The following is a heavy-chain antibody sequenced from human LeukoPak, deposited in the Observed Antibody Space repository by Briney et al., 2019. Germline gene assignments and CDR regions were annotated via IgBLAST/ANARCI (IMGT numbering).Heavy chain of an antibody. CDR3: ARDRASGSGKFYFDY. D-gene: IGHD3-10*01. J-gene: IGHJ4*02. CDR2: IDYSGYT. Sequence: SETLCLTCAASGGSISSYYWSWIRQTPGKGLEWVGYIDYSGYTNYNASLKSRVTISVDTSKNQFSLKLSSVTAADTAVYYCARDRASGSGKFYFDYWGQGTLVTVSS. CDR1: GGSISSYY. V-gene: IGHV4-59*01.